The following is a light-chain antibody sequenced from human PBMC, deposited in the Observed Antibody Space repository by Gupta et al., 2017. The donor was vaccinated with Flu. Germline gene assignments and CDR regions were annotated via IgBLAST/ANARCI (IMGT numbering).Light chain of an antibody. CDR2: EVN. CDR3: SAYAGANNVYV. J-gene: IGLJ1*01. CDR1: ISDIGGYNL. Sequence: QSGLTQPPPASGSTGQSVTISCTGTISDIGGYNLVSWYQQYPGKVPKLMIYEVNKRPSGVPDRFSGSKSGNTASLTVSGLQAEDEADYYCSAYAGANNVYVFGTGTKVTVL. V-gene: IGLV2-8*01.